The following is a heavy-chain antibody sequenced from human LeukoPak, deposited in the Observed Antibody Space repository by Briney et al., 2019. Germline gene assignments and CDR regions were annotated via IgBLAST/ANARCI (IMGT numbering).Heavy chain of an antibody. CDR3: AALHGGNSGGFDY. D-gene: IGHD4-23*01. CDR1: GGSISSYY. Sequence: SETLSLTCTVSGGSISSYYWSWIRQPPGKGLEWIGYIYYSGSTNYNPSLKSRVTISVDTSKNQSSLKLSSVTAADTAVYYCAALHGGNSGGFDYWGQGTLVTVSS. V-gene: IGHV4-59*01. J-gene: IGHJ4*02. CDR2: IYYSGST.